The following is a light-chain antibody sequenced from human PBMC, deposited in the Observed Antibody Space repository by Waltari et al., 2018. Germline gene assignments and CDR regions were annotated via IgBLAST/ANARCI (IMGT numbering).Light chain of an antibody. CDR1: QSVSTK. J-gene: IGKJ1*01. Sequence: EIVLTQSPATLSVSPGERATLSCRASQSVSTKVAWYQQRPGQAPRPLIYAASSRATGVPARVGGSGSETDFTLTISGLQSEDFAVYYCQHYEGWPPWTFGQGTKV. CDR3: QHYEGWPPWT. V-gene: IGKV3-15*01. CDR2: AAS.